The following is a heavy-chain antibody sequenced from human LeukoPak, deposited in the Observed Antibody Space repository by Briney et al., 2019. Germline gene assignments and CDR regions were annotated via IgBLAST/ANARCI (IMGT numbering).Heavy chain of an antibody. CDR1: GGSFSGYY. J-gene: IGHJ5*02. CDR3: ARGHVDGKYSRARFDP. V-gene: IGHV4-34*01. Sequence: SETLSLTCAVYGGSFSGYYWSWIRQPLGKGLEWIGEINHSGSTNYNPSLKSRVTISVDTSKNQFSLKLSSVTAADTAVYYCARGHVDGKYSRARFDPWGQGTLVTVSS. CDR2: INHSGST. D-gene: IGHD6-6*01.